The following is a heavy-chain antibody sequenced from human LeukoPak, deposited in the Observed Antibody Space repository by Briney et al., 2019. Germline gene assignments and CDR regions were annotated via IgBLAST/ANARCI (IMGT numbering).Heavy chain of an antibody. Sequence: SETLSLTCTVSGGSITGSHWSWLRQSAGKGLEWIGRIYSSGTTNYNPSLKSRVTMSLDTSKNQFSLGLSSVTAADTAVYYCARGAYSFDFWGQGALVTVSS. V-gene: IGHV4-4*07. CDR3: ARGAYSFDF. CDR1: GGSITGSH. CDR2: IYSSGTT. J-gene: IGHJ4*02.